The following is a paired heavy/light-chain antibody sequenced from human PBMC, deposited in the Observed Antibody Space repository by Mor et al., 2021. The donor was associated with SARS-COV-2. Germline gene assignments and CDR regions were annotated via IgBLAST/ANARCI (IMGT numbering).Light chain of an antibody. Sequence: QSVLTQPPSASGSPGQSVTISCTGTSSDVGGYNFVSWYQQYPGKAPRLMIHEVAKRPSGVPDRFSGSKSGNTASLTVSGLQAEDEADYYCHSYAGSNNWVFGGGTKLTVL. V-gene: IGLV2-8*01. J-gene: IGLJ3*02. CDR1: SSDVGGYNF. CDR2: EVA. CDR3: HSYAGSNNWV.
Heavy chain of an antibody. CDR3: ARETAPFDGFDI. V-gene: IGHV3-33*01. CDR1: GFTFRNYG. Sequence: QVQLVESGGGVVQPGRSLRLSCAASGFTFRNYGMHWVRQAPGKGLEWLAVIWADGIHKYYVDSVRGRFTISRDNSENTLDLQMNSLRADDTAVYYCARETAPFDGFDIWGHGTMVTVSS. D-gene: IGHD2-21*02. J-gene: IGHJ3*02. CDR2: IWADGIHK.